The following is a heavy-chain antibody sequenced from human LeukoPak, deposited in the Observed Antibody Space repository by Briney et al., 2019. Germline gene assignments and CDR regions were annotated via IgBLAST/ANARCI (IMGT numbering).Heavy chain of an antibody. CDR2: IYHSGST. V-gene: IGHV4-59*08. CDR1: GGSISSYY. Sequence: SETLSLTCTVSGGSISSYYWSWIRQPPGKGLEWIGSIYHSGSTYYNPSLKSRVTISVDTSKNQFSLKLSSVTAADTAVYYCARHLEGPSNYYYMDVWGKGTTVTVSS. D-gene: IGHD2/OR15-2a*01. J-gene: IGHJ6*03. CDR3: ARHLEGPSNYYYMDV.